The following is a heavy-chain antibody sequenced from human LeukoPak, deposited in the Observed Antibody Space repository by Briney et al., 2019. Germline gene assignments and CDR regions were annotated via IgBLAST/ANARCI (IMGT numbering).Heavy chain of an antibody. CDR3: AASIAAAGRLGVFDI. CDR1: GGSFSVYY. D-gene: IGHD6-13*01. V-gene: IGHV4-34*01. CDR2: INHSGST. Sequence: SETLSLTCAVYGGSFSVYYWSWIRQPPGKGLEWIGEINHSGSTNYNPSLKSRVTISVDTSKNQFSLRLSSVTAADTAVFYCAASIAAAGRLGVFDIWGQGTMVTVSS. J-gene: IGHJ3*02.